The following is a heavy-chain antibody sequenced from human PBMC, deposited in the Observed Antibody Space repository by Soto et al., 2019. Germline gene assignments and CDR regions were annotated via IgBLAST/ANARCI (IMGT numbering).Heavy chain of an antibody. V-gene: IGHV1-18*04. Sequence: QVQLVQSGAEVKKPGASVKVSCKASGYTFTSYGISWVRQAPGQGLEWMGWISAYNGNTNYAQKLQGRVTMTTDTPTSTAYMELRSLRSDDTAVYYCARSGYSSSWYGDPRIYYYYYGMDVWGQGTTVTVSS. D-gene: IGHD6-13*01. CDR2: ISAYNGNT. J-gene: IGHJ6*02. CDR3: ARSGYSSSWYGDPRIYYYYYGMDV. CDR1: GYTFTSYG.